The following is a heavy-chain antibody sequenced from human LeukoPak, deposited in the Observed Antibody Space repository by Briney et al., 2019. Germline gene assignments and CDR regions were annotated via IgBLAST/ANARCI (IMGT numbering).Heavy chain of an antibody. V-gene: IGHV4-39*01. D-gene: IGHD3-22*01. CDR1: GGSISSSSYY. Sequence: SETLSLTCTVSGGSISSSSYYWGWIRQPPGKGLEWIGSIYYSGSTYYNPSLKSRVTISVDTSKNQFSLKLSSVTAADTAVYYCASLKREYYYDSSGYYTRNFDYWGQGTLVTVSS. CDR2: IYYSGST. J-gene: IGHJ4*02. CDR3: ASLKREYYYDSSGYYTRNFDY.